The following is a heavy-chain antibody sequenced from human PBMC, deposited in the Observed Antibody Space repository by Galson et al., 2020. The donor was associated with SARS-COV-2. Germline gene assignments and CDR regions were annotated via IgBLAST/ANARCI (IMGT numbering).Heavy chain of an antibody. J-gene: IGHJ4*02. D-gene: IGHD3-22*01. CDR3: ARQGPGGSCYYDSSGYCHFDY. V-gene: IGHV4-39*01. CDR2: IYYSGST. Sequence: LEWIGSIYYSGSTYYNPSLKSRVTISVDTSKNQFSLKLSSVTAADTAVYYCARQGPGGSCYYDSSGYCHFDYWGQGTLVTVSS.